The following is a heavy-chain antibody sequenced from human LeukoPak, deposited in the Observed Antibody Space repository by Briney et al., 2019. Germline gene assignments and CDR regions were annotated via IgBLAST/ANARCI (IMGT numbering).Heavy chain of an antibody. CDR1: GFTFSSYG. D-gene: IGHD3-22*01. CDR2: IWYDGSNK. CDR3: AKIYDSRGHFDY. V-gene: IGHV3-33*06. Sequence: PGGSLRLSCAASGFTFSSYGMHWVRQAPGKGLEWVAVIWYDGSNKYYADSVKGRFTISRDNSKNTLYLQMNSLRAEDTAVYYCAKIYDSRGHFDYWGQGTLVTVSS. J-gene: IGHJ4*02.